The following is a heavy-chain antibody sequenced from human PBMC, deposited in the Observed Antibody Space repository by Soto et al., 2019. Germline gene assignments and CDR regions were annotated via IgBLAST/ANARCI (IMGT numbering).Heavy chain of an antibody. CDR1: GFTFSSYA. Sequence: PGGSLRLSCAASGFTFSSYAMSWVRQAPGKGLEWVSAISGSGGSTYYADSVKGWFTISRDNSKNTLYLQMNSLRAEDTAVYYCAKPSRGYSYGESAFDIWGQGTMVTVSS. D-gene: IGHD5-18*01. CDR2: ISGSGGST. CDR3: AKPSRGYSYGESAFDI. J-gene: IGHJ3*02. V-gene: IGHV3-23*01.